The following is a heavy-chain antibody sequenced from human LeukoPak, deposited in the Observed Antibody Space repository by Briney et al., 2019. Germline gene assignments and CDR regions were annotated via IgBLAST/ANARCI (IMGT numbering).Heavy chain of an antibody. J-gene: IGHJ6*02. Sequence: GGSLRLSCAASGFTFSSYSMNWVRQAPGKGLEWVSSISSSSYIYYADSVKGRFTISRDNAKNSLYLQMNSLRAEDTAVYYCARQPIAVAGRYYYYYGMDVWGQGTTVTVSS. CDR1: GFTFSSYS. CDR3: ARQPIAVAGRYYYYYGMDV. V-gene: IGHV3-21*01. D-gene: IGHD6-19*01. CDR2: ISSSSYI.